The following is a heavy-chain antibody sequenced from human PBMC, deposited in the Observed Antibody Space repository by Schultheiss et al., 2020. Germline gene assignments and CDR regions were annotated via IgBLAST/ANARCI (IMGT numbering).Heavy chain of an antibody. Sequence: GESLKISCAASGFTFSSYAMSWVRQAPGKGLEWVSAISGSGGSTYYADSVKGRFTISRDNSKNTLYLQMNSLKTEDTAVYYCTTTLDYDYIWGSYRYRGFDYWGQGTLVTVSS. D-gene: IGHD3-16*02. CDR3: TTTLDYDYIWGSYRYRGFDY. CDR2: ISGSGGST. J-gene: IGHJ4*02. CDR1: GFTFSSYA. V-gene: IGHV3-23*01.